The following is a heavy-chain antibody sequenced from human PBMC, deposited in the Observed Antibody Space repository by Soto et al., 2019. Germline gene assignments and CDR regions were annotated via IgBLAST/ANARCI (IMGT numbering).Heavy chain of an antibody. CDR3: ARGTFGGYDS. CDR1: GFTFSTYW. D-gene: IGHD2-2*01. V-gene: IGHV3-7*01. J-gene: IGHJ5*01. Sequence: EVQVVESGGGLVQPGGSLRLSCVASGFTFSTYWMTWVRQAPGKGLEWVANIKQGGSETHYVDSVKGRFTISRDNAKNSLYLQMNSLRAEDTAVYYCARGTFGGYDSWGQGTLVTV. CDR2: IKQGGSET.